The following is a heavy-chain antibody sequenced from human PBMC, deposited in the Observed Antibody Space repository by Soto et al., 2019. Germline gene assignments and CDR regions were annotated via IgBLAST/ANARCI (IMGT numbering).Heavy chain of an antibody. CDR1: CGSITSGGYS. CDR2: IYHSGNT. CDR3: ASSKYDVVAGSVWFDP. D-gene: IGHD2-21*01. V-gene: IGHV4-30-2*01. J-gene: IGHJ5*02. Sequence: PSEALSLTCAVSCGSITSGGYSWGWIRQPPGQGLEWIGYIYHSGNTYYHPSLKGRVTLSLGHSRNQFSLRLSSVTAADTAVYFCASSKYDVVAGSVWFDPWGQGTLVTVSS.